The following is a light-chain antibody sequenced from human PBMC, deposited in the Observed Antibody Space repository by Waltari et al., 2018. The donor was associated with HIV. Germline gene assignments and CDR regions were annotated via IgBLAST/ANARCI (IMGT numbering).Light chain of an antibody. V-gene: IGLV1-40*01. J-gene: IGLJ3*02. Sequence: QSVLTPPPSVSGSPGPSVTITCTGTASNTGAGYALHWYQQLPTTAPNLLISATNSRPSGVPERFSGSRSGASASLAFTGLQAGDESDYYCQSYDTDLKGWVFGGGTKVTVL. CDR1: ASNTGAGYA. CDR3: QSYDTDLKGWV. CDR2: ATN.